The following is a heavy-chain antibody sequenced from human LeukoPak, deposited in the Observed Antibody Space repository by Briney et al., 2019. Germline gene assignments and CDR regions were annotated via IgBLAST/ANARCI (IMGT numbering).Heavy chain of an antibody. D-gene: IGHD1-26*01. CDR1: GGSISSGSYY. CDR3: AAVGIVGAP. J-gene: IGHJ5*02. CDR2: IYTSGST. V-gene: IGHV4-61*02. Sequence: SETLSLTCTVSGGSISSGSYYWSWIRQPAGKGLEWIGRIYTSGSTNYNPSLKSRVTISVDTSKNQFSLELSSVTAADTAVYYCAAVGIVGAPWGQGTLVTVSS.